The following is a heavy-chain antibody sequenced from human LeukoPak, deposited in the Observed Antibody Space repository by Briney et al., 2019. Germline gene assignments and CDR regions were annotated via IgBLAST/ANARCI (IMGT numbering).Heavy chain of an antibody. J-gene: IGHJ4*02. CDR1: GYTFTSYG. V-gene: IGHV1-18*01. D-gene: IGHD6-13*01. Sequence: ASVKVSCKASGYTFTSYGISWVRQAPGQGLEWMGWISAYNGNTNYALKFQGRVTMTTDTSTSTAYMEVRSLRSDDTAIYYCARSEGGSSWYLYWGQGTLVTVS. CDR3: ARSEGGSSWYLY. CDR2: ISAYNGNT.